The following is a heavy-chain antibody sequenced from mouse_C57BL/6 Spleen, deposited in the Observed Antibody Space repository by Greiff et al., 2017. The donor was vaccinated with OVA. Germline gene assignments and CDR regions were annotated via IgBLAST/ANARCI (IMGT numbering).Heavy chain of an antibody. CDR2: INPNNGGT. Sequence: VQLQQSGPELVKPGASVKISCKASGYTFTDYYMNWVKQSHGQSLEWIGDINPNNGGTSYNQKFKGKATLTVDKSSSTAYMELRSLTSEDSAVYYCARNYYGSSYYWYVDVWGTGTTVTVSS. V-gene: IGHV1-26*01. CDR1: GYTFTDYY. J-gene: IGHJ1*03. D-gene: IGHD1-1*01. CDR3: ARNYYGSSYYWYVDV.